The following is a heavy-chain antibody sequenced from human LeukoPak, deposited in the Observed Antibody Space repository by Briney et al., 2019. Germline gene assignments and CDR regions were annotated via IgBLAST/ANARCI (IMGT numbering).Heavy chain of an antibody. CDR3: ARLSGPRSGQGY. D-gene: IGHD6-19*01. V-gene: IGHV4-30-4*01. CDR1: GGSISSGAYY. Sequence: SETLSLTCTVSGGSISSGAYYWGWIRQPPGKGLEWTGYIYYSGSTYYNPSLKSRVTISVDTSKNQFSLKLTSVTAADTAVYYCARLSGPRSGQGYWGQGTLVIVSS. CDR2: IYYSGST. J-gene: IGHJ4*01.